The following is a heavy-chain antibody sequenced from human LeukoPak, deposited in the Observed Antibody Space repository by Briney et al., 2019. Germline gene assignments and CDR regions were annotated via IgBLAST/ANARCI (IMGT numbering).Heavy chain of an antibody. D-gene: IGHD4-11*01. V-gene: IGHV3-43*01. CDR1: GFTFDDHA. CDR3: ARANAFADYRLDY. Sequence: GGSLRLSCAASGFTFDDHAMHWVRQAPGKGLEWVSLISWNSGGKYYAASVKGRFTISRDNSNSSLYLQMNSLRTEDTAFYYCARANAFADYRLDYWGLGPLVTVSS. J-gene: IGHJ4*02. CDR2: ISWNSGGK.